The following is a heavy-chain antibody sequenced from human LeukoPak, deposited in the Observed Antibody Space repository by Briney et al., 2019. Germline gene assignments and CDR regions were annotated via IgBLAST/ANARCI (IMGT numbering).Heavy chain of an antibody. CDR2: IDSYGSGT. J-gene: IGHJ4*02. CDR3: VRDGDGDYSVDS. CDR1: GFRFSSYW. V-gene: IGHV3-74*01. Sequence: PGGSLRLSCAASGFRFSSYWMHWVRQAPGKGLVWVSRIDSYGSGTTYADSVKGRFTISRDNAKNTLYLQMNSLSAEDTAIYYCVRDGDGDYSVDSWGQGTLVTVSS. D-gene: IGHD4-17*01.